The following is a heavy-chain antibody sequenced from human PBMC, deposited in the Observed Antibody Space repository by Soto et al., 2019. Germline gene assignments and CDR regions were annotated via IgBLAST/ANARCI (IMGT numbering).Heavy chain of an antibody. CDR1: GYTFTSYG. J-gene: IGHJ6*02. V-gene: IGHV1-3*01. D-gene: IGHD3-22*01. CDR2: INAGNGNT. Sequence: ASVKVSCKASGYTFTSYGIHWVRQAPGQRLEWTGWINAGNGNTKYSEKFQGRVTITRDTSASTAYLELSSLRSEDTAVYYCARDPSDSGADYHHYYYGMDVWGQGTTVTVSS. CDR3: ARDPSDSGADYHHYYYGMDV.